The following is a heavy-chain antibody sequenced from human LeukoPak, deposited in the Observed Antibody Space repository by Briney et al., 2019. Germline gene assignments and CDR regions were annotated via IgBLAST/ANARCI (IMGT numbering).Heavy chain of an antibody. Sequence: GGSLRLSCAASGFTFSDYYMSWIRQAPGKGLEWVSYISSGGSTIYYADSVKGRFTISRDNAKNSLYLQMNSLRAEDTAVYYCARDGNRDGYNAIPASYWGQGTLVTVSS. D-gene: IGHD5-24*01. J-gene: IGHJ4*02. V-gene: IGHV3-11*04. CDR3: ARDGNRDGYNAIPASY. CDR2: ISSGGSTI. CDR1: GFTFSDYY.